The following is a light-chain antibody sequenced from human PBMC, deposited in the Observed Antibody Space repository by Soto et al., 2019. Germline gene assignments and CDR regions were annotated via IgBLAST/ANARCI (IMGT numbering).Light chain of an antibody. J-gene: IGKJ3*01. CDR3: QQSYSTIN. CDR2: AAS. Sequence: DIQMTQSPSSLSASVGDRVTITCRASQSISSYLNWYQQKPGKAPKLLIYAASSLQSGVPSRFSGSGSGTDFTLTISSLQPEDFATYYCQQSYSTINFGPGTPVDIK. V-gene: IGKV1-39*01. CDR1: QSISSY.